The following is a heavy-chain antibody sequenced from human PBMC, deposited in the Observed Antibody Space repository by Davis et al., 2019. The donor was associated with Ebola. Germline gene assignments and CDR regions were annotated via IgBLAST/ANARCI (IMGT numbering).Heavy chain of an antibody. V-gene: IGHV1-18*01. J-gene: IGHJ4*02. CDR3: ASLSTVVTPGFDY. D-gene: IGHD4-23*01. CDR2: ISAYNGNT. Sequence: ASVKVSCKASGYTFTSYGISWVRQAPGQGLEWMGWISAYNGNTNYAQKLQGRVTMTTDTSTSTAYMELSSLRSEDTAVYYCASLSTVVTPGFDYWGQGTLVTVSS. CDR1: GYTFTSYG.